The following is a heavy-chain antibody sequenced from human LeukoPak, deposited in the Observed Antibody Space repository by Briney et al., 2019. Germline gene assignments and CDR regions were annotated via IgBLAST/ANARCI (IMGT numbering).Heavy chain of an antibody. CDR3: ARAERGYSYGYIYY. CDR2: IYYSGST. Sequence: SETLSLTCTVPGGSISSYYWSWIRQPPGKGLEWIGYIYYSGSTNYNPSLKSRVTISVDTSKNQFSLKLSSVTAADTAVYYCARAERGYSYGYIYYWGQGTLVTVSS. V-gene: IGHV4-59*01. CDR1: GGSISSYY. J-gene: IGHJ4*02. D-gene: IGHD5-18*01.